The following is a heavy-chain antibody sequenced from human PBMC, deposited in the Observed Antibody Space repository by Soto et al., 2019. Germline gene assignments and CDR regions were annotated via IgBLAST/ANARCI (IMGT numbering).Heavy chain of an antibody. D-gene: IGHD2-15*01. Sequence: GGSLRLSCAASGFTFSSYEMNWVRQAPGKGLEWVSYISSSGSTIYYADSVKGRFTISRDNAKNSLYLQMNSLRAEDTAVYYCARVDCSGGSCYHPGYYGMDVWGQGTTVTVSS. V-gene: IGHV3-48*03. CDR1: GFTFSSYE. J-gene: IGHJ6*02. CDR2: ISSSGSTI. CDR3: ARVDCSGGSCYHPGYYGMDV.